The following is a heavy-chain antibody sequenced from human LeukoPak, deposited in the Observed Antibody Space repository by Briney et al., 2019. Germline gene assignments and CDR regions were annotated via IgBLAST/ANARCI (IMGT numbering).Heavy chain of an antibody. CDR3: ARDQAVGAARFDP. D-gene: IGHD2-15*01. CDR2: IYYSGST. CDR1: SGSISSSSYY. J-gene: IGHJ5*02. Sequence: PSETLSLTCTVSSGSISSSSYYWGWIRQPPGKGLEWIGSIYYSGSTYYNPSLKSRVTISVETSKNQFSLRLSSVTAADTAVYYCARDQAVGAARFDPWGQGTLVTVSS. V-gene: IGHV4-39*07.